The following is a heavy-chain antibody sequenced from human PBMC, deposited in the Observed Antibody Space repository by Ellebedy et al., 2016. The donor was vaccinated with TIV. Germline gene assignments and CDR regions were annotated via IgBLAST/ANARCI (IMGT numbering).Heavy chain of an antibody. D-gene: IGHD3-10*01. CDR3: ARDDGSGSFPLYYYYGMDV. CDR1: GGSISSYY. CDR2: IYTSGST. V-gene: IGHV4-4*07. J-gene: IGHJ6*02. Sequence: MPSETLSLTCTVSGGSISSYYWSWIRQPAGKGLEWIGRIYTSGSTNYNPSLKSRVTMSVDTSKNQFSLKLSSVTAADTAVYYCARDDGSGSFPLYYYYGMDVWGQGTTVTVSS.